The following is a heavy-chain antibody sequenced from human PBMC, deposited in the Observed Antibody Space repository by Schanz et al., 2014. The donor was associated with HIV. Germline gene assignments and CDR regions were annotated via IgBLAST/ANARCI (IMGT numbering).Heavy chain of an antibody. CDR2: ISGSGVST. D-gene: IGHD5-12*01. CDR3: AKGGGWLQLYTDY. V-gene: IGHV3-23*01. Sequence: EVQLLESGGGLVQPGGSLRLSCAASGFTFSYAMSWVRQAPGKGLEWVSAISGSGVSTDYADSVKGRFTISRDNSKNTLYLQMNSLRAEDTAVYYCAKGGGWLQLYTDYWGQGTLVAVSS. J-gene: IGHJ4*02. CDR1: GFTFSYA.